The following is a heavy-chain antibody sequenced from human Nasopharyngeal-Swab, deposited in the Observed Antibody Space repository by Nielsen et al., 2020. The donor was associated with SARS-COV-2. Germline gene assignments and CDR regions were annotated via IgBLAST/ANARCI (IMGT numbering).Heavy chain of an antibody. J-gene: IGHJ3*01. CDR2: NNDDGTRI. CDR3: ARDKCMGGPTCDAFDF. D-gene: IGHD2-8*01. V-gene: IGHV3-74*01. CDR1: KITSSWYW. Sequence: ESLNTSCTASKITSSWYWIYWVRQVPGKRLVLVSRNNDDGTRINYADFVKGRFTISRDTAKNTVFLQMNSLRAEDTAVYYCARDKCMGGPTCDAFDFWGQGAMVTVSS.